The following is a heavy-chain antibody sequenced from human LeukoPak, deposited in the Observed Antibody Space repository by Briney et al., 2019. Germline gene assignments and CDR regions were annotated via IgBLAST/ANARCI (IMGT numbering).Heavy chain of an antibody. CDR2: SSYTGST. Sequence: PSETLSLTCTVSGGSLSTYFWSWIRQPPGKGLEYVGCSSYTGSTNYNPSLKSRVTISVDTSKNQFSLKLSSVTAADTAVYYCARDSRRDGYSLYFDYWGQGTLVTVSS. V-gene: IGHV4-59*12. J-gene: IGHJ4*02. CDR1: GGSLSTYF. CDR3: ARDSRRDGYSLYFDY. D-gene: IGHD5-24*01.